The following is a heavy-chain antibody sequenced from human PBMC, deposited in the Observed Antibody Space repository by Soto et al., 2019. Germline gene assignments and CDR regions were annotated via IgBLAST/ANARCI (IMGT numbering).Heavy chain of an antibody. J-gene: IGHJ4*02. Sequence: GASVKVSCKASGYTFTGYYMHWVRQAPGQGLEWMGWINPNSGGTNYAQKFQGWVTMTRDTSISTAYMELSRLRSDDTAVYYCARGADYFDSGGYYRSRRYFDYWGQGTLVTVSS. D-gene: IGHD3-22*01. V-gene: IGHV1-2*04. CDR3: ARGADYFDSGGYYRSRRYFDY. CDR1: GYTFTGYY. CDR2: INPNSGGT.